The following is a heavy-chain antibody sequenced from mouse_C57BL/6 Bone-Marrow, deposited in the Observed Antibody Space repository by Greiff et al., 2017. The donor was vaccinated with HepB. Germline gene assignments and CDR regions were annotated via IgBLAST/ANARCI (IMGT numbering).Heavy chain of an antibody. V-gene: IGHV1-50*01. Sequence: QVQLQQPGAELVKPGASVKLSCKASGYTFTSYWMQWVKQRPGQGLEWIGEIDPSDSYTNYNQKFKGKATLTVDTSSSTAYMQRSSLTSEDSAVYYCASGITTDFDYWGQGTTLTVSS. CDR1: GYTFTSYW. D-gene: IGHD1-1*01. J-gene: IGHJ2*01. CDR2: IDPSDSYT. CDR3: ASGITTDFDY.